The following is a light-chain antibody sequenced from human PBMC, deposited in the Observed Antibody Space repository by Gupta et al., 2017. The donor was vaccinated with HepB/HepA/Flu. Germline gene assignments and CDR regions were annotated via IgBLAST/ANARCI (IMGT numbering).Light chain of an antibody. CDR3: QQSYSTPIT. CDR2: AAS. V-gene: IGKV1-39*01. CDR1: QSISSY. Sequence: DIQMTQSPSSLSASVGDRVTITCRASQSISSYLNWYQQKPGKAPKLLIYAASSLQSGVPSRFRGSGSWKEFTLHHQSLPTERFGTYYCQQSYSTPITFGQGTRLEIK. J-gene: IGKJ5*01.